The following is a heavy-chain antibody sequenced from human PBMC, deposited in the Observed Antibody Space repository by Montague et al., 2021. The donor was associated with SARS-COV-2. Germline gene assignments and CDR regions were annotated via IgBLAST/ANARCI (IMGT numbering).Heavy chain of an antibody. Sequence: SETLSLTCAVYGGSSSNYYWSWIRQSPGKGLEWVGEINHSGYTDYNPSLESRLTISLDTSKKRFSLKMTSVTAADTAVYYCASAPRFSFGYWAYWGQGTLVSVAS. D-gene: IGHD5-18*01. CDR3: ASAPRFSFGYWAY. V-gene: IGHV4-34*01. CDR2: INHSGYT. CDR1: GGSSSNYY. J-gene: IGHJ4*02.